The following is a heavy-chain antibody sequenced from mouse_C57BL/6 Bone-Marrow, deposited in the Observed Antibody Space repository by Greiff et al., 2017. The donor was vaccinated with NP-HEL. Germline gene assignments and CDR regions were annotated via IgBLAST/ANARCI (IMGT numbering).Heavy chain of an antibody. Sequence: QVQLKQSGAELAKPGASVKLSCKASGYTFTSYWMHWVNQRPGQGLEWIGYINPSSGYTKYNQKFKDKATLTADKYSSTAYIQLSSLTYEDAAVDYCARSLAYWGQGTLVTVSA. V-gene: IGHV1-7*01. J-gene: IGHJ3*01. CDR3: ARSLAY. CDR1: GYTFTSYW. CDR2: INPSSGYT.